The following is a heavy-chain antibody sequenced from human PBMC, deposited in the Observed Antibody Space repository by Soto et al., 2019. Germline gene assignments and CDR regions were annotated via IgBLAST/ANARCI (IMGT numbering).Heavy chain of an antibody. D-gene: IGHD6-6*01. CDR1: GFTFSSYG. CDR3: AKDWGIAARPYYYYGMDV. CDR2: ISYDGSNK. Sequence: QVQLVESGGGVVQPGRSLRLSCAASGFTFSSYGMHWVRQAPGKGLEWVAVISYDGSNKYYADSVKGRFTISRDNSKNTLYLQMNSLRAEDTAVYYCAKDWGIAARPYYYYGMDVWGQGTTVTVS. J-gene: IGHJ6*02. V-gene: IGHV3-30*18.